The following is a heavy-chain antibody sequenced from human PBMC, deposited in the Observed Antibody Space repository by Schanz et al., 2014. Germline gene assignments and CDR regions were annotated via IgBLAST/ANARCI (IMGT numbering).Heavy chain of an antibody. CDR3: ARANYRRKINFDY. D-gene: IGHD3-10*01. Sequence: VQLVESGGGVVQFGRSLRLSCVASGFTFSSYGMHWVRQAPGKGLEWVAVIWYDENNKYYADSVKGRFTMSRDNSKNALYLQINSLRAEDTAVYYCARANYRRKINFDYWGRGTLVTVSS. J-gene: IGHJ4*02. CDR1: GFTFSSYG. CDR2: IWYDENNK. V-gene: IGHV3-33*01.